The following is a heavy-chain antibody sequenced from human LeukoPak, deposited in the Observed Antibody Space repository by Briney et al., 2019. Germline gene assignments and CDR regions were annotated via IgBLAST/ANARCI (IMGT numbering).Heavy chain of an antibody. CDR3: AREATVGGALED. CDR1: GFTFDRYW. Sequence: PGGSLRLSCAASGFTFDRYWMHWVRQTPGKRLVWVSRINQDGRYISYADSVQGRFTISRDTAKSTLLLQMNSLRVEDTAIYFCAREATVGGALEDWGQGALVTVSS. CDR2: INQDGRYI. J-gene: IGHJ4*02. V-gene: IGHV3-74*01. D-gene: IGHD1-26*01.